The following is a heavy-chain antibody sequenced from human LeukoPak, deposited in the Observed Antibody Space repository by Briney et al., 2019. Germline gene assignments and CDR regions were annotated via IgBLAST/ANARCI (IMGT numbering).Heavy chain of an antibody. Sequence: TSETLSLTCTVSGESISGFYWNWIRQPPGKGLEWIGYIYYTGSTDYNPSLTSRVTISIDTSKNQFSLKLSSVTAADTAVYYCAGNSASSYGNQPSWGQGTLVTVSS. CDR1: GESISGFY. J-gene: IGHJ4*02. D-gene: IGHD3-10*01. CDR3: AGNSASSYGNQPS. V-gene: IGHV4-59*08. CDR2: IYYTGST.